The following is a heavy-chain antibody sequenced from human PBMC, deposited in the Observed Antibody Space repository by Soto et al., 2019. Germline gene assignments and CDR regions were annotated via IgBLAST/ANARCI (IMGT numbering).Heavy chain of an antibody. CDR3: ASVASRWYPYFFDS. D-gene: IGHD6-13*01. Sequence: QAQVVQSGSEVLKPGASVKLSCKASEGTFHSYAIAWVRQAPGQGLEWMGGIIPYYKTLNYAQKFQDRVTIIAADSTNTVYMEMSSLRSDDTAVYFCASVASRWYPYFFDSWAQGTLVTVSS. CDR1: EGTFHSYA. J-gene: IGHJ4*02. V-gene: IGHV1-69*01. CDR2: IIPYYKTL.